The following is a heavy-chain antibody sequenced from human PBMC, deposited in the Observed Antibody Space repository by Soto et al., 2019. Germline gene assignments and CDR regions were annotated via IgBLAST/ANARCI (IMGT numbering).Heavy chain of an antibody. V-gene: IGHV4-59*01. CDR3: ARDGVAAAGPNEDNWFDP. CDR2: IYYSGST. J-gene: IGHJ5*02. CDR1: GGSISSYY. D-gene: IGHD6-13*01. Sequence: PSETLSLSCTVCGGSISSYYWSWIRQPPGRGLEWIGYIYYSGSTNYNPSLKSRVTISVDTSKNQFSLKLSSVTAADTAVYYCARDGVAAAGPNEDNWFDPWGQGTLVTVSS.